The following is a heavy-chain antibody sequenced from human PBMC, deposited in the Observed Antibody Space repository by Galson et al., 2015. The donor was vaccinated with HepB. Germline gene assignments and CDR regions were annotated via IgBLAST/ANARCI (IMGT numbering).Heavy chain of an antibody. CDR1: GFTFSSYA. V-gene: IGHV3-23*01. CDR2: ISDSGGST. CDR3: ASGGYCSSTGCYTGFSVY. D-gene: IGHD2-2*02. Sequence: SLRLSCAASGFTFSSYAMSWVRQAPGKGLEWVSGISDSGGSTYYADSVKGRLTISRDNSKNTLYLQVISLRVEDTAVYYCASGGYCSSTGCYTGFSVYWGQGALVTVSS. J-gene: IGHJ4*02.